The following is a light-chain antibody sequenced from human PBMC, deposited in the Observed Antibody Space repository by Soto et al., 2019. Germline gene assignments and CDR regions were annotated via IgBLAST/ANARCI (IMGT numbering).Light chain of an antibody. Sequence: QSVLTQPPSASGTPGQRVTISCSGSSSNIGSNYVYWYQQLPGTAPKLLIYSNNQRPSGVPDRFSGSKSGTSASLAISGLRSEDEADYYCAAWDDSLNGVAFGGGTKLTVL. CDR1: SSNIGSNY. CDR2: SNN. V-gene: IGLV1-47*02. CDR3: AAWDDSLNGVA. J-gene: IGLJ2*01.